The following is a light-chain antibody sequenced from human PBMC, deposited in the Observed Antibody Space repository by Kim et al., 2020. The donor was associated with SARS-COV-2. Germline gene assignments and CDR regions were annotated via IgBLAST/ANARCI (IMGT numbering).Light chain of an antibody. V-gene: IGKV3-15*01. CDR1: QSVSKN. CDR2: FAS. J-gene: IGKJ2*01. Sequence: EIVLTQSPATLSVSPGERATLSCRASQSVSKNLAWYQQKPGQTPRLLIYFASTRVTGIPARFSGSGSGTDFTLTISSLQSEDIAVYYCQQYNNWPPQYTFGQGTKLEI. CDR3: QQYNNWPPQYT.